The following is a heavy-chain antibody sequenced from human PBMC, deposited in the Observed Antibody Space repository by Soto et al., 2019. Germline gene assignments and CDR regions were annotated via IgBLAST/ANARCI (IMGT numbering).Heavy chain of an antibody. D-gene: IGHD2-15*01. Sequence: QVQLLESGPGLVKPSETLSLTCTVSGGSVSSGSYYWSWIRQPPGKGLECIGYIYSSGSSNYNPSLNSRVIIAVDTSKNQFSLKLRSVTAADTDVYYCARAPGYCSGGSCYSSYYYGMDVWGQGTTVTVSS. CDR2: IYSSGSS. V-gene: IGHV4-61*01. J-gene: IGHJ6*02. CDR1: GGSVSSGSYY. CDR3: ARAPGYCSGGSCYSSYYYGMDV.